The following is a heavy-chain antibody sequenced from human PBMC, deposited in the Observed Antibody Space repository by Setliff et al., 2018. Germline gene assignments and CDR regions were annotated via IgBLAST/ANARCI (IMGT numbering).Heavy chain of an antibody. V-gene: IGHV4-59*12. CDR2: IYYSGST. Sequence: PSETLSLTCTVSGGSISSYYWSWIRQPPGKGLEWIGYIYYSGSTNYNPSLKSRVTISVDTSKNQFSLKLSSVTAADTAVYYCARDPPHYDFWSGYYTPGYFDYWGQGTLVTVSS. J-gene: IGHJ4*02. D-gene: IGHD3-3*01. CDR3: ARDPPHYDFWSGYYTPGYFDY. CDR1: GGSISSYY.